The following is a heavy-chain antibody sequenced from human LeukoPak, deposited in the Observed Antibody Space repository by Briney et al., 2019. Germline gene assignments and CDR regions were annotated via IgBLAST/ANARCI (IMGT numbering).Heavy chain of an antibody. CDR3: ARDSFSQTRYSTYDRYYYYGMDV. CDR1: GGSFSGYY. V-gene: IGHV4-34*01. D-gene: IGHD4-11*01. Sequence: PSETLSLTCAVYGGSFSGYYWSWIRQPPGKGLEWIGEINHSGSTNYNPSLKSRVTISVDTSKNQFSLKLSSVTAADTALYYCARDSFSQTRYSTYDRYYYYGMDVWGQGTTVTVSS. J-gene: IGHJ6*02. CDR2: INHSGST.